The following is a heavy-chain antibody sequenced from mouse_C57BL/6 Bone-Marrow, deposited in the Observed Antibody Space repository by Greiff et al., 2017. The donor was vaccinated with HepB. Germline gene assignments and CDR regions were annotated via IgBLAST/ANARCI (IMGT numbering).Heavy chain of an antibody. CDR2: IDPETGGT. V-gene: IGHV1-15*01. D-gene: IGHD4-1*01. Sequence: VQRVESGAELVRPGASVTLSCKASGYTFTDYEMHWVKQTPVHGLEWIGAIDPETGGTAYNQKFKGKAILTADKSSSTAYMELRSLTSEDSAVYYCTPNWDVFAYWGQGTLVTVSA. CDR1: GYTFTDYE. CDR3: TPNWDVFAY. J-gene: IGHJ3*01.